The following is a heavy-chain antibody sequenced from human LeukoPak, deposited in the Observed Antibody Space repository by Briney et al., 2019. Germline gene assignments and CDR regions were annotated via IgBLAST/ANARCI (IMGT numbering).Heavy chain of an antibody. Sequence: EASVKVSCEASGFTFTSSAVQWVRQARGQRLEWIGWIVVGSGNTNYAQKFQERVTITRDMSTSTAYMELSSLRSEDTAVYYCAAVPTYYYGSGRYYMDVWGKGTTVTVSS. D-gene: IGHD3-10*01. V-gene: IGHV1-58*01. J-gene: IGHJ6*03. CDR3: AAVPTYYYGSGRYYMDV. CDR1: GFTFTSSA. CDR2: IVVGSGNT.